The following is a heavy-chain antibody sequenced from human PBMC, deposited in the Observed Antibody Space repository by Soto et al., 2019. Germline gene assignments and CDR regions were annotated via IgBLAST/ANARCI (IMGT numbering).Heavy chain of an antibody. Sequence: QVQLQESGPGLVKPSETLSLTCAVSGGSLTGQHWSWNLQPPGKGLEWIGQIVNSGIARYNPSLQSRVAISIDTSKNHFALRLSSVTAADTAVYYCASYIEGNGRRGSWGQGQLVTVSS. V-gene: IGHV4-4*09. D-gene: IGHD5-12*01. CDR2: IVNSGIA. CDR3: ASYIEGNGRRGS. J-gene: IGHJ4*02. CDR1: GGSLTGQH.